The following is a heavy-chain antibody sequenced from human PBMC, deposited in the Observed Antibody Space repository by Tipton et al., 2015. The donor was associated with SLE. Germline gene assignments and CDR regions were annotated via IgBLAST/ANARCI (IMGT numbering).Heavy chain of an antibody. J-gene: IGHJ5*02. CDR1: GGSISSSSYY. D-gene: IGHD2-21*01. Sequence: TLSLTCTVSGGSISSSSYYWGWIRQPPGKGLEWIGSIYYSGSTHYNPSLKSRVTISVDTSKNQFSLKLSSVTAADTAVYYCARAGGGDSNWFDPWGQGTLVTVSS. CDR3: ARAGGGDSNWFDP. V-gene: IGHV4-39*07. CDR2: IYYSGST.